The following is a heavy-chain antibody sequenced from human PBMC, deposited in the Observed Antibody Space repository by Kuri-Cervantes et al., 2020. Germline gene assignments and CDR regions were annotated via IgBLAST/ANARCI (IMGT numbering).Heavy chain of an antibody. V-gene: IGHV4-4*07. J-gene: IGHJ4*02. D-gene: IGHD3-22*01. CDR2: IYTSGST. CDR1: ADSISSYY. CDR3: ARHRGYYYDTSGYYPYYFDY. Sequence: SETLSLTCSVSADSISSYYWSWIRQPAGKPAGKGLEWIGLIYTSGSTNYNPSLKSRVTISVDKSKNQFSLKLSSVTAADTAVYYCARHRGYYYDTSGYYPYYFDYWGQGTLVTVSS.